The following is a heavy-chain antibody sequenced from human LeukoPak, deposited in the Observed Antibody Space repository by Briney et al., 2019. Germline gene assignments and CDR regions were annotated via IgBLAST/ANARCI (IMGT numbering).Heavy chain of an antibody. D-gene: IGHD2-21*01. CDR1: GFTFSSYA. CDR2: ISYDGSNK. Sequence: PGGSLRLSCAASGFTFSSYAMHWVRQAPGKGLEWVAVISYDGSNKYYADSVKGRFTISRDNSKNTLYLQMNSLRAEDTAVYYCARDAAIVVVMDFDYWGQGTLVTVSS. CDR3: ARDAAIVVVMDFDY. V-gene: IGHV3-30-3*01. J-gene: IGHJ4*02.